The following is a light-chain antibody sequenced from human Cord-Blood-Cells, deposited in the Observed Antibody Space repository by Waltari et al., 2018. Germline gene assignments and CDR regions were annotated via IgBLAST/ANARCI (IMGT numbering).Light chain of an antibody. CDR1: SSNIGAGYD. J-gene: IGLJ1*01. Sequence: QSVLTQPPSVSVASGQRVTIPCTGSSSNIGAGYDLHWYQQLPGTAPKLLIYGNSNRPSGVPDRFSGAKSGTSASLAITGLQAEDEADYYCQSYDSSLSGYVFGTGTKVTVL. V-gene: IGLV1-40*01. CDR3: QSYDSSLSGYV. CDR2: GNS.